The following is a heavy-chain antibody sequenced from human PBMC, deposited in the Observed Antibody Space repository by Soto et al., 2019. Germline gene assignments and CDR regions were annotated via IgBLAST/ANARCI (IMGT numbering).Heavy chain of an antibody. CDR3: ARSPMNYYGSGSYDY. V-gene: IGHV3-21*01. Sequence: ESGGGLVKPGGSLRLSCAASGFTFSSYSMNWVRQAPGKGLEWVSSISSSSSYIYYADSVKGRFTISRDNAKNSLYLQMNSLRAEDTAVYYCARSPMNYYGSGSYDYWGQGTLVTVSS. CDR2: ISSSSSYI. D-gene: IGHD3-10*01. CDR1: GFTFSSYS. J-gene: IGHJ4*02.